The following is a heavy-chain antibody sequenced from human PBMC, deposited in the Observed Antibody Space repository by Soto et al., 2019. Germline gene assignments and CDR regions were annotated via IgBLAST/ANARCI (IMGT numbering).Heavy chain of an antibody. J-gene: IGHJ4*02. CDR2: VDPSDSQT. D-gene: IGHD3-22*01. V-gene: IGHV5-10-1*01. CDR3: ARQIYDSDTGPNFQYYFDS. Sequence: HGESLKISCKGSVYSFAGYWITWVRQKPGKGLEWMGRVDPSDSQTYYSPSFRGHVTISATKSITTVFLQWSSLRASDTAMYYCARQIYDSDTGPNFQYYFDSWGQGTPVTVSS. CDR1: VYSFAGYW.